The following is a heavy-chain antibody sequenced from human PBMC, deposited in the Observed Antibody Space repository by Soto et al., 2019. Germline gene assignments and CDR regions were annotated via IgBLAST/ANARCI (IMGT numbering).Heavy chain of an antibody. CDR3: ARGRYYDSSGYPDGLSPYYFDY. J-gene: IGHJ4*02. Sequence: SVKVSCKASGGTFSSYAISWVRQAPGQGLEWMGGIIPIFGTANYAQKFQGRVTITADESTSTAYMELSSLRSEDTAVYYCARGRYYDSSGYPDGLSPYYFDYWGQGTLVTVSS. D-gene: IGHD3-22*01. V-gene: IGHV1-69*13. CDR2: IIPIFGTA. CDR1: GGTFSSYA.